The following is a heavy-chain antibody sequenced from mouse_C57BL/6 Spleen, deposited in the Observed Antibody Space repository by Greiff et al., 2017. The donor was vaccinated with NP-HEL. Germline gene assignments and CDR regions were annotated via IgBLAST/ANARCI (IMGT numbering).Heavy chain of an antibody. CDR3: ARPVVATSYYYAMDY. Sequence: QVQLKQPGAELVKPGASVKLSCKASGYTFTSYWMHWVKQRPGRGLEWIGRIDPNSGGTKYNEKFKSKATLTVDKPSSTAYMQLSSLTSEDSAVYYCARPVVATSYYYAMDYWGQGTSVTVSS. J-gene: IGHJ4*01. CDR1: GYTFTSYW. D-gene: IGHD1-1*01. V-gene: IGHV1-72*01. CDR2: IDPNSGGT.